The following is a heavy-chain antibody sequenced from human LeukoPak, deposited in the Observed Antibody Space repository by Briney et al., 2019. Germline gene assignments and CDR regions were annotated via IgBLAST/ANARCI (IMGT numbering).Heavy chain of an antibody. D-gene: IGHD4-17*01. V-gene: IGHV7-4-1*02. Sequence: ASVKVSCKASGYTFTSYAMNWVRQAPGQGLEWMGWINTNTGNPTYAQGFTGGLVFSLDASVSTAYLQISSLKAEDTAVYYCARAPNRGVTTAGYWGQGTLVTVSS. CDR3: ARAPNRGVTTAGY. CDR2: INTNTGNP. CDR1: GYTFTSYA. J-gene: IGHJ4*02.